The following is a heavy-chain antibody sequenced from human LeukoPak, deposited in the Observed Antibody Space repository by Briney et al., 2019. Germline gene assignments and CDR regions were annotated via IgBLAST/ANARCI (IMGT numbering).Heavy chain of an antibody. CDR2: ISWNSGNI. D-gene: IGHD3-10*01. CDR3: AKDADYGSGSCFDY. J-gene: IGHJ4*02. Sequence: PGRSLRLSCAASGFTFNDYAMHWVRQAPGKGLEWVSGISWNSGNIGYADSVKGRFTISRDNAKNSLYLQMNSLRTEDTALYYCAKDADYGSGSCFDYWGQGTLVTVSS. V-gene: IGHV3-9*01. CDR1: GFTFNDYA.